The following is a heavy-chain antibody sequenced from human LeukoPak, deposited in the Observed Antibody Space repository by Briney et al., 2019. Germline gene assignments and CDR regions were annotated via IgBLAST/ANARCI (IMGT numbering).Heavy chain of an antibody. CDR1: GGSISSYY. J-gene: IGHJ6*03. V-gene: IGHV4-59*01. CDR3: TSGSIAYYYMDV. D-gene: IGHD3-22*01. Sequence: SETLSLTCTVSGGSISSYYWSWIRQPPGKGLEWIGNIYYSESTNYNPSLKSRVTISVDTSKNQFSLKLSSVTAADTAVYYCTSGSIAYYYMDVWGKGTTVTISS. CDR2: IYYSEST.